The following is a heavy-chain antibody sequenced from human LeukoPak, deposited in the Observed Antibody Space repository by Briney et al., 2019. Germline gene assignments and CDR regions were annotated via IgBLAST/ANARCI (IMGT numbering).Heavy chain of an antibody. CDR3: AKDRNQAQYYDFWSGYYPDY. CDR1: GFTFDDYA. V-gene: IGHV3-9*01. J-gene: IGHJ4*02. D-gene: IGHD3-3*01. CDR2: ISWNSGSI. Sequence: PGGSLRLSCAASGFTFDDYAMHWVRQAPGKGLEWVSGISWNSGSIGYADSVKGRFTISRDNSKNTLYLQMNSLRAEDTAVYYCAKDRNQAQYYDFWSGYYPDYWGQGTLVTVSS.